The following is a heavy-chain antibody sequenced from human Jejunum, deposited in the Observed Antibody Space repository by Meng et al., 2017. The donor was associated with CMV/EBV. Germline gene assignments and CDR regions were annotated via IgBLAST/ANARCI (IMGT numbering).Heavy chain of an antibody. V-gene: IGHV1-69*12. D-gene: IGHD5-24*01. CDR1: GGSVNNYA. CDR3: ARGFLNGYQPFDY. J-gene: IGHJ4*02. CDR2: IIAIFKTP. Sequence: QVQLMQSGAEVKEPGSSMKVSCKSSGGSVNNYAFNWVRQAPGQGLEWMGGIIAIFKTPNYAQKFQGRLTITADEFTGTSYMELTSLTSEDTAVYYCARGFLNGYQPFDYWGQGTLVTVSS.